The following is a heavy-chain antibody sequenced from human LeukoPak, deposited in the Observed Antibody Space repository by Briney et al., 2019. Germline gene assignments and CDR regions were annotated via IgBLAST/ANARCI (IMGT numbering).Heavy chain of an antibody. CDR2: INLNSGGT. Sequence: ASVKVSCKASGYTFTDYYMHWVRQAPGRGLEWMGWINLNSGGTNFAQRFQGRVTMTRDTSISTAYMDLSRLISDDTAVYYCARDAGYCTGGSCWYFDRWGQGTLVTVSS. J-gene: IGHJ4*02. V-gene: IGHV1-2*02. CDR1: GYTFTDYY. CDR3: ARDAGYCTGGSCWYFDR. D-gene: IGHD2-15*01.